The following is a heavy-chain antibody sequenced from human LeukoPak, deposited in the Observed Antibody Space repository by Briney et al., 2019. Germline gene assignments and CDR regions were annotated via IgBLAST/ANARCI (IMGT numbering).Heavy chain of an antibody. CDR2: ISSSGSTI. V-gene: IGHV3-11*01. Sequence: GGSLRLSCAASGFTFSDYYMSWIRQAPGKGLEWVSYISSSGSTIYYADSVKGRFTISRDNAKNSLYLQMNSLRAEDTAVYYCARVSPQPGIAAAGDSEWYFDLWGRGTLVTVSS. CDR3: ARVSPQPGIAAAGDSEWYFDL. CDR1: GFTFSDYY. D-gene: IGHD6-13*01. J-gene: IGHJ2*01.